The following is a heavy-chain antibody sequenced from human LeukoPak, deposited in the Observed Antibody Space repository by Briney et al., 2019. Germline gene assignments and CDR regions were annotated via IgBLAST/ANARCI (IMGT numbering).Heavy chain of an antibody. Sequence: PGGTLRLSCAASGFTFSSYGMHWVRQAPGKGLEWVAFIRYDGSNKYYADSVKGRFTISRDNSKNTLYLQMNSLRAEDTAVYYCAKDHTLMTTVTRIDYWGQGTLVTVSS. V-gene: IGHV3-30*02. D-gene: IGHD4-17*01. J-gene: IGHJ4*02. CDR3: AKDHTLMTTVTRIDY. CDR2: IRYDGSNK. CDR1: GFTFSSYG.